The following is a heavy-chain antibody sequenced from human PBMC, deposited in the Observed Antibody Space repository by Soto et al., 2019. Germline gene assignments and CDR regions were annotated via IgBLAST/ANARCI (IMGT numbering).Heavy chain of an antibody. CDR3: AACSGGSCYHPSDTFDL. J-gene: IGHJ3*01. V-gene: IGHV1-18*01. CDR2: ISAYNGNT. CDR1: GYTFTSYG. D-gene: IGHD2-15*01. Sequence: QVPLVQSGAEVKKPGASVKVSCKASGYTFTSYGISWVRQAPGQGLEWMGWISAYNGNTNYAQKLQGRVTMTTDTSTSPAYMEPMSRRSDDTVWYYCAACSGGSCYHPSDTFDLWGQGTMVIVSS.